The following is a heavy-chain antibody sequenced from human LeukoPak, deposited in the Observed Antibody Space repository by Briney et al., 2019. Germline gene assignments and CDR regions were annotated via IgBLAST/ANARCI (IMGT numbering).Heavy chain of an antibody. D-gene: IGHD2-15*01. J-gene: IGHJ4*02. V-gene: IGHV3-74*01. CDR3: ARTPPTSHFDF. CDR2: INGDGSNS. Sequence: GGFLRLSCVASGFTSTTYWMHWVRQAPGKGLVWVSRINGDGSNSNYADSVKGRFTISRDNARNTLYLQMNGLRAEDTALYYCARTPPTSHFDFWGQGTLVTVSS. CDR1: GFTSTTYW.